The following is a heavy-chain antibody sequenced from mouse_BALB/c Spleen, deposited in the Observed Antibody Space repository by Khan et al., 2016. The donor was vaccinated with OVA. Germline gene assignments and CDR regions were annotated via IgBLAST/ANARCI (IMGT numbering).Heavy chain of an antibody. Sequence: QVQLQQPGPGLVQPSQSLSITCTVSGFSLTSYGVHWVRQSPGKGLEWLGVIWSGGSTDYNAAFISRLSISKDNSKSQVFFKMNSLQANDSAKYYCARNYEYDEGVDYWGQGTLVNVSA. CDR2: IWSGGST. D-gene: IGHD2-4*01. V-gene: IGHV2-2*02. CDR3: ARNYEYDEGVDY. J-gene: IGHJ3*01. CDR1: GFSLTSYG.